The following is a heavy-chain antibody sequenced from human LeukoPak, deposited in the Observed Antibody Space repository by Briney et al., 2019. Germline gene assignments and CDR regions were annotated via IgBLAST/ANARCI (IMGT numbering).Heavy chain of an antibody. CDR1: GFTFSSYW. CDR3: ARITVADKWAFDI. Sequence: GGSLRLSCAASGFTFSSYWMSWVRQALGKGLEWVANIKQDGSEKYYVDSVKGRFTISRDNAKNSLYLQMNSLRAEDTAVYYCARITVADKWAFDIWGQGTMVTVSS. V-gene: IGHV3-7*01. J-gene: IGHJ3*02. CDR2: IKQDGSEK. D-gene: IGHD6-19*01.